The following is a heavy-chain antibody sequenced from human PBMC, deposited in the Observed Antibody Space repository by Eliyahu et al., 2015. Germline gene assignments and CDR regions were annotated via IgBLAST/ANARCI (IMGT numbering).Heavy chain of an antibody. CDR2: IYTSGST. D-gene: IGHD6-25*01. Sequence: QVQLQESGPGLVRPSETLSLTCTVSGXSINSYYWSWIRQPAGKGLEWIGRIYTSGSTNYNPSLKSRVTMSVHTSKNQFSLKLSPVTAADTAVYYCARDNPATSADYWGQGTLVTVSS. CDR1: GXSINSYY. CDR3: ARDNPATSADY. J-gene: IGHJ4*02. V-gene: IGHV4-4*07.